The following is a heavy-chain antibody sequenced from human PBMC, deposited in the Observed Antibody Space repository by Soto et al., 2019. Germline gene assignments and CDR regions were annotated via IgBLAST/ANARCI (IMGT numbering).Heavy chain of an antibody. J-gene: IGHJ4*02. CDR2: ISGSGGST. CDR1: GFTFSSYA. Sequence: GSLRLSCAASGFTFSSYAMSWVRQAPGKGLEWVSAISGSGGSTYYADSVKGRFTISRDNSKNTLYLQMNSLRAEDTAVYYCAKDRVGQLGYFFSGFSFVWGQGTLVTVAS. V-gene: IGHV3-23*01. CDR3: AKDRVGQLGYFFSGFSFV. D-gene: IGHD6-6*01.